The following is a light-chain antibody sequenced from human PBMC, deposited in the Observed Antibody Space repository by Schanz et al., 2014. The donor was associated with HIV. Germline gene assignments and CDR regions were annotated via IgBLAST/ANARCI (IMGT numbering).Light chain of an antibody. CDR1: QTVSNN. Sequence: EIVMTQSPGTLSVSPGERATLSCRASQTVSNNLAWYQQKPGQAPRLLIYGASTRVTGIPARFSGSGSGTDFTLTISRLEPEDFAVYYCQQYGSSPLTFGGGTKVEIK. CDR2: GAS. CDR3: QQYGSSPLT. J-gene: IGKJ4*01. V-gene: IGKV3-20*01.